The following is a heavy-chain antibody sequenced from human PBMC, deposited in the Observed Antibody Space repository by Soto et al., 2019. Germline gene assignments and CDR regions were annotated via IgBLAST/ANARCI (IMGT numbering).Heavy chain of an antibody. CDR2: INHSGNT. J-gene: IGHJ5*02. CDR3: ARCRGGFGA. V-gene: IGHV4-34*01. CDR1: GASLSDNY. Sequence: PSETLSLTCAVYGASLSDNYCNWLRQPPGKGLEWIGEINHSGNTNYNPSLRSRVTISIDTSKNQLSLNLRSVSAADTAVYYCARCRGGFGAWGQGTPVTVSS.